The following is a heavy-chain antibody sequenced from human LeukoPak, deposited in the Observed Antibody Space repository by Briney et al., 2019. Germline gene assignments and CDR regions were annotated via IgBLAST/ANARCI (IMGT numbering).Heavy chain of an antibody. V-gene: IGHV3-11*04. CDR1: GFTFSDYY. D-gene: IGHD3-3*01. CDR2: ISSSGSTI. J-gene: IGHJ4*02. Sequence: PGGSLRLSCAASGFTFSDYYMSWIRQAPGKGLEWVSYISSSGSTIYYADSVKGRFTISGDNAKNSLYLQMNSLRAEDTAVYYCARTYYDFWSGYYGSIDYWGQGTLVTVSS. CDR3: ARTYYDFWSGYYGSIDY.